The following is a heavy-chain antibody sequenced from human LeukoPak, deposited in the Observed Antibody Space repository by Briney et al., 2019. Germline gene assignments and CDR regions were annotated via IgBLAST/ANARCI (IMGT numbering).Heavy chain of an antibody. CDR2: ISYDGSNK. D-gene: IGHD3-22*01. CDR3: AKDAYYYDSSPADY. V-gene: IGHV3-30*18. CDR1: GFTFSSYG. J-gene: IGHJ4*02. Sequence: GGSLRLSCAASGFTFSSYGMHWVRQAPGKGLEWVAVISYDGSNKYYADSVKGRFTISRDNSKNTLYLQMNSLRAEDTAVYYCAKDAYYYDSSPADYWGQGTLVTVSS.